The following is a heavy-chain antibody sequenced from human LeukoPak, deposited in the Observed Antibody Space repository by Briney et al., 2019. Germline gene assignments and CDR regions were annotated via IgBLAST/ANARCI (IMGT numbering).Heavy chain of an antibody. CDR3: AILGVGYGMDV. CDR2: IKQDGSEK. Sequence: GGSLRLSCAASGYTFSSYWMSWVRQAPGKGLEWVANIKQDGSEKYYVDSVKGRFTISRDNAKNSLYLQMNSLRAEDTAVYYCAILGVGYGMDVWGQGTTVTVSS. D-gene: IGHD3-10*01. J-gene: IGHJ6*02. CDR1: GYTFSSYW. V-gene: IGHV3-7*01.